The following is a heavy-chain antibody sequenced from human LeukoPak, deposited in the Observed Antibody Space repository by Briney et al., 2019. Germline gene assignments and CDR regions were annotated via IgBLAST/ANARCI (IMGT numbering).Heavy chain of an antibody. CDR2: IKQDGSEK. D-gene: IGHD1-7*01. J-gene: IGHJ4*02. V-gene: IGHV3-7*01. Sequence: GGSLRLSCAASGFTFSSYAMSWVRQAPGKGLEWVANIKQDGSEKNYVDSVKGRFTISRDNAKNSLYLQMNTLRAEDTAVYYCAREDDWNYEDYWGQGTLVTVSS. CDR1: GFTFSSYA. CDR3: AREDDWNYEDY.